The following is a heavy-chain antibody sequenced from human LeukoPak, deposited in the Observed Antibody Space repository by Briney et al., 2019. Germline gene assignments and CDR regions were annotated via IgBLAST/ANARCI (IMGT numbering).Heavy chain of an antibody. V-gene: IGHV3-11*01. CDR2: ISSSGSTI. J-gene: IGHJ6*03. Sequence: GGSLRLSCAASGFTFSDYYMSWIRQAPGKGLAWVSYISSSGSTIYYADSVKGRFTISRDNAKNSLYLQMNSLRAEDTAVYYCARARITHNYYYYYMDVWGKGTTVTVSS. CDR3: ARARITHNYYYYYMDV. CDR1: GFTFSDYY. D-gene: IGHD3-16*01.